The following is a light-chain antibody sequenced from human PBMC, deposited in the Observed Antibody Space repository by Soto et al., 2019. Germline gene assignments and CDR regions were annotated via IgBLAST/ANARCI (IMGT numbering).Light chain of an antibody. CDR1: QSVSSSY. J-gene: IGKJ1*01. Sequence: EIVLTQSPGTLSLSRGERATLSCRASQSVSSSYLAWYQQKPGQAPRLLIYGASSRATGIPDRFSGSGFGTDFTLTVSRLEPEDFAVYYCQQYSTSPRTFGQGTKVDI. CDR2: GAS. V-gene: IGKV3-20*01. CDR3: QQYSTSPRT.